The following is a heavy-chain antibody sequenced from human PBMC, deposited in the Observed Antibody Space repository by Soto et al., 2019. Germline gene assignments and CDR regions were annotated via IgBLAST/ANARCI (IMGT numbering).Heavy chain of an antibody. Sequence: QITLKESGPTLVKPTQTLTLTCTFSGFSLSTSGVGVGWIRQPPGKALEWLALIYWDDDKRYSPSLKSRLTITKDTSKTQVGLTVTNIDPRDTATYYGANSRRHYYWFHPLGEGTLVVVSS. J-gene: IGHJ5*02. CDR2: IYWDDDK. V-gene: IGHV2-5*02. CDR3: ANSRRHYYWFHP. CDR1: GFSLSTSGVG. D-gene: IGHD1-26*01.